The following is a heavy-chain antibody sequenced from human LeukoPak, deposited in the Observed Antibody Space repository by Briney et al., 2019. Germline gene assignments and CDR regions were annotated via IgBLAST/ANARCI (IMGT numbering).Heavy chain of an antibody. CDR3: ARYDYGDALDV. CDR1: ADTFNTYT. J-gene: IGHJ3*01. Sequence: SVTVSCKASADTFNTYTISWVRQAPGQGLEWMGRIVPIVDVTNHAPKFQGRIKITADKATTTAFMELTSIGFEDTAVYYCARYDYGDALDVWGQGTLVTV. CDR2: IVPIVDVT. D-gene: IGHD4-17*01. V-gene: IGHV1-69*02.